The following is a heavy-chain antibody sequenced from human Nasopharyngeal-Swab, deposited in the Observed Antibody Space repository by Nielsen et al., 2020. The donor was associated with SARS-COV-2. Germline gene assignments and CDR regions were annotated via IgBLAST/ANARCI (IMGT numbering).Heavy chain of an antibody. V-gene: IGHV3-23*01. CDR3: ARDRWSGGIVVVPAAKDV. D-gene: IGHD2-2*01. CDR2: ISGSGGST. J-gene: IGHJ6*04. Sequence: VRQAPGKGLEWVSAISGSGGSTYYADSVKGRFTISRDNAENSLYLQMNSLRDEDTAVYYCARDRWSGGIVVVPAAKDVWGKGTTVTVSS.